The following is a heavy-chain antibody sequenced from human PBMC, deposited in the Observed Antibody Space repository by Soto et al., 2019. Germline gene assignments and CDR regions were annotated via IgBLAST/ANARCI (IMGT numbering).Heavy chain of an antibody. J-gene: IGHJ5*02. Sequence: SETLSLTCTVSGGSISSYYWSWIRQPAGKGLEWIGRIYTSGSTNYNPSLKSRVTMSVDTSKNQFSLKLSSVTAADTAVYYCARGLCLVPDANKVEGSKWFDPWGQGTPVTVSS. CDR1: GGSISSYY. CDR2: IYTSGST. V-gene: IGHV4-4*07. D-gene: IGHD2-2*01. CDR3: ARGLCLVPDANKVEGSKWFDP.